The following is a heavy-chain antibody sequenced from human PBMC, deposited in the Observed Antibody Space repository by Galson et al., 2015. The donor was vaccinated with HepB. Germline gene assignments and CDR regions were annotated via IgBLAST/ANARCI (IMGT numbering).Heavy chain of an antibody. Sequence: SETLSLTCAVYGGSFSGYYWSWIRQPAGRGLEWIGRIYTSGSTNYNPSLKSRVTISVDTSKNQFSLKLSSVTAADTAVYYCARDIPDTAMVLPFSDAFDIWGQGTMVTVSS. CDR1: GGSFSGYY. CDR3: ARDIPDTAMVLPFSDAFDI. CDR2: IYTSGST. J-gene: IGHJ3*02. V-gene: IGHV4-4*07. D-gene: IGHD5-18*01.